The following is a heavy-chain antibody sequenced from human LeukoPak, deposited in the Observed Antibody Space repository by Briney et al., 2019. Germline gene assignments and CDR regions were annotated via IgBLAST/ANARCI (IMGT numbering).Heavy chain of an antibody. CDR3: ARGRDGYNSGAFDI. CDR2: ISSSGSTI. D-gene: IGHD5-24*01. V-gene: IGHV3-11*01. Sequence: GGSLRLSCAASGFTFSDYYMSWIRQAPGKGLEWVSYISSSGSTIYYADSVKGRFTISRDSAKNSLHLQMNSLRAEDTAVYSCARGRDGYNSGAFDIWGQGTMVTVSS. J-gene: IGHJ3*02. CDR1: GFTFSDYY.